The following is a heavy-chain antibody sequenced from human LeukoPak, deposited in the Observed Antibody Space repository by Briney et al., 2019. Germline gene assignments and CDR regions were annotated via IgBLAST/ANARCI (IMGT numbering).Heavy chain of an antibody. CDR1: GFTFSTHA. Sequence: PGGSLRLSCAASGFTFSTHAMSWVRQAPGQGLEWVSSISGDGGSTYYAESVKGRFTISRDNSKNTLYLQMNSLRAEDTAVYYCAKVRLRYFDWSWGHFDYWGQGTLVTVSS. D-gene: IGHD3-9*01. V-gene: IGHV3-23*01. CDR2: ISGDGGST. CDR3: AKVRLRYFDWSWGHFDY. J-gene: IGHJ4*02.